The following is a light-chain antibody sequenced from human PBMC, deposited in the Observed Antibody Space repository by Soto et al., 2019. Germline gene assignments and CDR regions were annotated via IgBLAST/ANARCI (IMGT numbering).Light chain of an antibody. CDR3: QQHINRLS. J-gene: IGKJ4*01. V-gene: IGKV3-11*01. CDR1: QSVSNY. Sequence: EIVLTQSPATLSLSPGERDTISCRASQSVSNYLAWYQQKPGQAPRLLIHDASTRATGIPARFSGSGSGTDFTLTITTLEPEDFAVYYCQQHINRLSFGGGTKVDIK. CDR2: DAS.